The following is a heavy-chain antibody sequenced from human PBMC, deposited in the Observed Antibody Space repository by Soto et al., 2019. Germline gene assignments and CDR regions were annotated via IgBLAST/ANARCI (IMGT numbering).Heavy chain of an antibody. CDR1: GYSFNTYW. J-gene: IGHJ4*02. CDR3: ATGGYCDTKCYNFFDY. V-gene: IGHV5-51*01. D-gene: IGHD2-15*01. Sequence: PGESLKISCKGSGYSFNTYWIGWVRQMPGKGLEWMGITYPGDSDTRYSPSFQGQVTISADKSINTAYLQSSSLKASDTAMYYCATGGYCDTKCYNFFDYWGQGTLVTVSS. CDR2: TYPGDSDT.